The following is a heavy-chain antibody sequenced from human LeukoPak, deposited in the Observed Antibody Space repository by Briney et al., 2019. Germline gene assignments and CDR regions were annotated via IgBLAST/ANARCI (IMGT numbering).Heavy chain of an antibody. CDR1: GFTFSSYE. CDR3: ARVYDSSGYSLMGFDY. J-gene: IGHJ4*02. D-gene: IGHD3-22*01. Sequence: GGSLRLSCAASGFTFSSYEMNWVRQAPGKGLEWVSYISSSGSTIYYADSVKGRFTIPRDNAKNSLYLQMNSLRAEDTAVYYCARVYDSSGYSLMGFDYWGQGTLVTVSS. CDR2: ISSSGSTI. V-gene: IGHV3-48*03.